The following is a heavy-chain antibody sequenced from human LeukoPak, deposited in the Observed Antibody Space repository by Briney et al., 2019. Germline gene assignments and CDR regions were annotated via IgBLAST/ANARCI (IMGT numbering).Heavy chain of an antibody. Sequence: PGGSLRLSCAASGFTFSSYSMTWVRQAPGKGLEWVSSISSSSSYIYYADSVKGRFTISRDNAKNSLYLQMNSLRAEDTAVYYCARDISWELPDFDYWGQGTLVTVSS. CDR2: ISSSSSYI. V-gene: IGHV3-21*01. D-gene: IGHD1-26*01. CDR1: GFTFSSYS. J-gene: IGHJ4*02. CDR3: ARDISWELPDFDY.